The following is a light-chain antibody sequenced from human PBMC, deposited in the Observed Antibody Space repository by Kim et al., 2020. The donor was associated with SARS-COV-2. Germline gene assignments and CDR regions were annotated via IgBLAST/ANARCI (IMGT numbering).Light chain of an antibody. Sequence: QSVVTQPASVSGSPGQSITISCTGASSDIGTYNLVSWYQHHPGNAPKLIIYEGDKRPSGISHRFSASKSGNTASLTISGLQAEDEADYYCCSFAGSVIFALFGGGTQLTVL. V-gene: IGLV2-23*03. CDR3: CSFAGSVIFAL. J-gene: IGLJ2*01. CDR1: SSDIGTYNL. CDR2: EGD.